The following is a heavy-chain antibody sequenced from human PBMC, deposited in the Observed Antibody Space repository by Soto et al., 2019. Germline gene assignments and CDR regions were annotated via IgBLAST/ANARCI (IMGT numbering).Heavy chain of an antibody. CDR3: ARVAYGDYGMDV. CDR2: IYYSGST. CDR1: GGSISSYY. J-gene: IGHJ6*02. V-gene: IGHV4-59*01. Sequence: QVQLQESGPGLVKPSETLSLTCTVSGGSISSYYWSWIRQPPGKGLEWIGYIYYSGSTNYNPSLKSRVTISVDTSKNQFSLKLSSVTAADTAVYYCARVAYGDYGMDVWGQGTTVTVSS. D-gene: IGHD4-17*01.